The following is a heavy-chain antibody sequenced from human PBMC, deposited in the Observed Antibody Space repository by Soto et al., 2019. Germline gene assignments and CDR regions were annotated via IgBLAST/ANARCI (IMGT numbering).Heavy chain of an antibody. D-gene: IGHD6-19*01. V-gene: IGHV3-73*01. CDR3: STWYSSAWPDY. Sequence: GGSLRLSCAASGFTFSGSAMHWVRQASGKGLEWVGRIRSKANNYATAYAESVKGRFTISRDDSKNTAYLQMNSLKTGDTAVYYCSTWYSSAWPDYWGQGT. J-gene: IGHJ4*02. CDR2: IRSKANNYAT. CDR1: GFTFSGSA.